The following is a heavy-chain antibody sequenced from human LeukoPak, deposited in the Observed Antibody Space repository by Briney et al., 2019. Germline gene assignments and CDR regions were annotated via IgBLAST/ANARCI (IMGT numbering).Heavy chain of an antibody. CDR2: SITIFGTA. CDR1: GGTFSSYA. CDR3: ARDPSLLPPFRSGYYNWFDP. Sequence: SVKVSCKASGGTFSSYAISWVRQAPGQGLEWMGGSITIFGTANYAQKFQGRVTITADESTSTAYMELSSLRSEDTAVYYCARDPSLLPPFRSGYYNWFDPWGQGTLVTVSS. J-gene: IGHJ5*02. V-gene: IGHV1-69*13. D-gene: IGHD3-3*01.